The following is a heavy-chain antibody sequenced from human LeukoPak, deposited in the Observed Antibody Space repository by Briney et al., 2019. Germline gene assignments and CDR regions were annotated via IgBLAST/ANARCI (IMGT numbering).Heavy chain of an antibody. V-gene: IGHV3-11*01. CDR1: GFTFSDYY. CDR2: ISSSGSTI. D-gene: IGHD4-17*01. J-gene: IGHJ6*02. CDR3: ARDQGYGDYVEGYYGMDV. Sequence: RGSLRLSCAASGFTFSDYYMSWIRQAPGKGLEWVSYISSSGSTIYYADSVKGRFTISRDNAKNSLYLQMNSLRAEDTAVYYCARDQGYGDYVEGYYGMDVWGQGTTVTVSS.